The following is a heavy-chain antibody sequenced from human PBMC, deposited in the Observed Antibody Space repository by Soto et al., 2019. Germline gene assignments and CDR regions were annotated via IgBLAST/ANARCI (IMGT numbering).Heavy chain of an antibody. CDR3: ARISCKGGSCYFDFDH. CDR2: IIPIFATA. J-gene: IGHJ4*02. CDR1: GGTFSSDA. Sequence: GASVKVSCKASGGTFSSDAISWVRQAPGQGLEWMGGIIPIFATAYYAQKFQGRVMITADESTSTAYMELRSLRSEDTAVYFCARISCKGGSCYFDFDHWGQGTLVTVSS. V-gene: IGHV1-69*13. D-gene: IGHD2-15*01.